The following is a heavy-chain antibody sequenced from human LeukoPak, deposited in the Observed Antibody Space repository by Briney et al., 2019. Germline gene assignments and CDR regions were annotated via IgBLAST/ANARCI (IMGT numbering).Heavy chain of an antibody. V-gene: IGHV4-61*02. CDR1: GGSISSGSYY. CDR3: AMNYLSAFDI. Sequence: SETLSLTCTVSGGSISSGSYYWSWIRQPAGKGLEWIGRIYTSGSTNYNPSLKSRVTISVDTSKNQFSLKLSSVTAADTAVYYCAMNYLSAFDIWGQGTMVTVSS. J-gene: IGHJ3*02. CDR2: IYTSGST. D-gene: IGHD1-7*01.